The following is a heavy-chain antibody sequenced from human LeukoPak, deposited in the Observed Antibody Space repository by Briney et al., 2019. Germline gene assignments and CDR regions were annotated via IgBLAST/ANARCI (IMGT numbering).Heavy chain of an antibody. CDR2: ISGSGGST. Sequence: GGSLRLSCAASGFTVSSNYMSWVRQAPGKGLEWVSAISGSGGSTYYADSVKGRFTISRDNSKNTLYLQMNSLRAEDTAVYYCAKGDEYSSGWYSSFDPWGQGTLVTVSS. CDR1: GFTVSSNY. CDR3: AKGDEYSSGWYSSFDP. D-gene: IGHD6-19*01. J-gene: IGHJ5*02. V-gene: IGHV3-23*01.